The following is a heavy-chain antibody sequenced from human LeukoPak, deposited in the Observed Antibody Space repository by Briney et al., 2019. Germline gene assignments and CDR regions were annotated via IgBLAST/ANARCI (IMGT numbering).Heavy chain of an antibody. CDR1: GYSFTSHY. CDR2: IDPSGSST. V-gene: IGHV1-46*01. D-gene: IGHD3-9*01. Sequence: GASVKVSCKASGYSFTSHYTHWVRQAPGQGLEWLGLIDPSGSSTLYAQEFQGRLTMTEDTSTDTAYMELSSLRSEDTAVYYCATHRRKYDIVTGSPTKAWFDLWGQGTLVTVSS. CDR3: ATHRRKYDIVTGSPTKAWFDL. J-gene: IGHJ5*02.